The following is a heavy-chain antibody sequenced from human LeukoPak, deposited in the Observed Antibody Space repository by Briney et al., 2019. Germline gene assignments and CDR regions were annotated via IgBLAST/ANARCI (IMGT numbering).Heavy chain of an antibody. CDR1: GYSFTSYW. Sequence: GESLKISCEGSGYSFTSYWIAWVRRMPGKGLEWMGIIYPGDSDTRYGPSFQGQVTISVDKSISTAYLHWSSLRASDTAMYYCARREYTKNGIDYWGQGTLVTVSS. CDR2: IYPGDSDT. V-gene: IGHV5-51*01. J-gene: IGHJ4*02. CDR3: ARREYTKNGIDY. D-gene: IGHD5-18*01.